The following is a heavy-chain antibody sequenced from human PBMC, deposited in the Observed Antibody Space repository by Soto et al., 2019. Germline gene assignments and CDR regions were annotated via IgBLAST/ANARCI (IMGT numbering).Heavy chain of an antibody. D-gene: IGHD2-21*02. V-gene: IGHV1-69*13. Sequence: ASVKVSCKASGGTFSSYAISWVRQAPGQGLEWMGGIIPMFGTTNYAQKFQGRVTITADESTRTAYMELRSLRSEDTAVFYCARSLEHCGGDCLAVSGGMDVWGRGTTVTVSS. J-gene: IGHJ6*02. CDR2: IIPMFGTT. CDR3: ARSLEHCGGDCLAVSGGMDV. CDR1: GGTFSSYA.